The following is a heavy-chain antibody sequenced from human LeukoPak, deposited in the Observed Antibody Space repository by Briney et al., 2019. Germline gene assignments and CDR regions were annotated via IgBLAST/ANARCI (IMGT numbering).Heavy chain of an antibody. CDR2: IYYSGST. CDR3: ATSSVLMVRGVAFGY. V-gene: IGHV4-39*07. Sequence: SETLSLTCTVSGGSISSSSYYWGWIRQPPGKGLEWIGSIYYSGSTYYDPSLKSRVTISVDTSKNQFSLKLSSVTAADTAVYYCATSSVLMVRGVAFGYWGQGTLVTVSS. D-gene: IGHD3-10*01. J-gene: IGHJ4*02. CDR1: GGSISSSSYY.